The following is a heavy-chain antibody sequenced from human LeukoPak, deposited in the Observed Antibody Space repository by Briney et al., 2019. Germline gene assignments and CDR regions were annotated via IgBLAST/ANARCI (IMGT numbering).Heavy chain of an antibody. CDR1: GGSISSGSYY. Sequence: SETLSFTCTVSGGSISSGSYYWSWIRQPAGKGLEWIGRIYTSGSTNYNPSLKSRVTISVDTSKNQFSLKLSSVTAADTAVYYCARYSSGWYGGGYYYYGMDVWGQGTTVTVSS. V-gene: IGHV4-61*02. CDR2: IYTSGST. D-gene: IGHD6-19*01. CDR3: ARYSSGWYGGGYYYYGMDV. J-gene: IGHJ6*02.